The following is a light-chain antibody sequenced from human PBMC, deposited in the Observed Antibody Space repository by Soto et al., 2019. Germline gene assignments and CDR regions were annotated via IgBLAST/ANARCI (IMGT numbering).Light chain of an antibody. V-gene: IGKV2-28*01. Sequence: DIVMTQSPLSLPVTPGEPASISCRSSQSLLHSNGYKYLDWYLQKPGQSPQLLIYLGSNRASGVPDRVSDSGSGTDFTLKISRVEAEDVGVYYCMQALQTPATFGQGTKVEIK. CDR2: LGS. CDR3: MQALQTPAT. J-gene: IGKJ1*01. CDR1: QSLLHSNGYKY.